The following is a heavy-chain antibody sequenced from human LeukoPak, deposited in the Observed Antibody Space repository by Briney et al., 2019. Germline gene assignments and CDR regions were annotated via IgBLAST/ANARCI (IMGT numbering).Heavy chain of an antibody. D-gene: IGHD1-26*01. Sequence: GASVKVSCKASGGTFSSYAISWVRQAPGQGLEWMGWINPNSGGTNYAPKFQGRVTMTRDTSISTAYIELSRLRSDDTAVYCCAREGPETVGAPAYWGQGTLVTVSS. J-gene: IGHJ4*02. CDR2: INPNSGGT. CDR1: GGTFSSYA. V-gene: IGHV1-2*02. CDR3: AREGPETVGAPAY.